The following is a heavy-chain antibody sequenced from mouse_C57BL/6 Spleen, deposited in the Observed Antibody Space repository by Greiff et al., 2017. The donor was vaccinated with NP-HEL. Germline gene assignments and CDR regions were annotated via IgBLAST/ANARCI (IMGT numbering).Heavy chain of an antibody. CDR2: IHPNSGST. CDR1: GYTFTSYW. D-gene: IGHD2-4*01. V-gene: IGHV1-64*01. J-gene: IGHJ3*01. CDR3: ASPILYDYGALFAY. Sequence: QVQLQQPGAELVKPGASVKLSCKASGYTFTSYWMHWVKQRPGQGLEWIGMIHPNSGSTNYNEKFKSKATLTVDKSSSTAYMQLSSLTSEDSAVYYCASPILYDYGALFAYWGQGTLVTVSA.